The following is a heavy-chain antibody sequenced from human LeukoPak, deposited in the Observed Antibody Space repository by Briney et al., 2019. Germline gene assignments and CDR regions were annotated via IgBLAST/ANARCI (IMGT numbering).Heavy chain of an antibody. CDR1: GGSISSYY. J-gene: IGHJ4*02. D-gene: IGHD2-15*01. V-gene: IGHV4-4*07. CDR2: IYSSGST. CDR3: ASLEGGSRYFDY. Sequence: PSETLSLTCTVSGGSISSYYWSWIRQPAGKGLQWIGRIYSSGSTNYSPSLKSRVTMSVDTSKNQFSLRLTSVTAADTAVYYCASLEGGSRYFDYWGQGTLVTVSS.